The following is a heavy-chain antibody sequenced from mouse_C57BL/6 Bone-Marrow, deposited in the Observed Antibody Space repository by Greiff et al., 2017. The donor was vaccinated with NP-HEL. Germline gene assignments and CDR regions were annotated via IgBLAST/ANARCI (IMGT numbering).Heavy chain of an antibody. J-gene: IGHJ3*01. V-gene: IGHV1-81*01. CDR2: IYPRSGNT. CDR3: GGWDFAY. Sequence: QVQLQQSGAELARPGASVKLSCKASGYTFTSYGISWVKQRTGQGLEWIGEIYPRSGNTYYNEKFKGKATLTADKSSSTAYMELRSLTSEDSAVYFCGGWDFAYWGQGTLVTVSA. CDR1: GYTFTSYG. D-gene: IGHD4-1*01.